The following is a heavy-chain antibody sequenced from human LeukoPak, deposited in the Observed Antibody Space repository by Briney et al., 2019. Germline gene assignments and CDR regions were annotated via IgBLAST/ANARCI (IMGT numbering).Heavy chain of an antibody. J-gene: IGHJ4*02. V-gene: IGHV1-18*01. CDR1: GYSFTSYG. D-gene: IGHD5-18*01. CDR2: ISANSGNT. CDR3: ARDAADTVRGGDY. Sequence: ASVNCSCKASGYSFTSYGISWVRQAPGQGLEWMGWISANSGNTNYAQKLQGRVTMTTDTSTSTAYMELRSLRSDDTAVYYCARDAADTVRGGDYLVQGRLVTVSS.